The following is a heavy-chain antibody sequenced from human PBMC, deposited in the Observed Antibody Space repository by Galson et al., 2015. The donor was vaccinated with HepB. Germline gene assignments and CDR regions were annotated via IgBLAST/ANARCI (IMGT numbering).Heavy chain of an antibody. V-gene: IGHV3-23*01. CDR2: ISGSGGST. CDR3: AKVENAWPYRHSYWYFDL. Sequence: SLRLSCAASGFTFSSYAMSWVRQAPGKGLEWVSAISGSGGSTYYADSVKGRFTISRDNSKNTLYLQMNSLRAEDTAVYYCAKVENAWPYRHSYWYFDLWGRGTLVTVSS. CDR1: GFTFSSYA. D-gene: IGHD3-16*02. J-gene: IGHJ2*01.